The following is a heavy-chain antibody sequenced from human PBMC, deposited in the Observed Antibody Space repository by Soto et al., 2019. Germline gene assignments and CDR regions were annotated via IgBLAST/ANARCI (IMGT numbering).Heavy chain of an antibody. J-gene: IGHJ4*02. Sequence: PGGSLRLSCAVSGFTFSDHYMDWVRQAPGEGLEWVGRTRNKVNSYTTEYAASVKGRFTISRDDSKNLLYLQMNSLKTEDTAMYYCVRDDRDMVRGLMIYFDYWGQGALVTVSS. CDR2: TRNKVNSYTT. CDR3: VRDDRDMVRGLMIYFDY. D-gene: IGHD3-10*01. CDR1: GFTFSDHY. V-gene: IGHV3-72*01.